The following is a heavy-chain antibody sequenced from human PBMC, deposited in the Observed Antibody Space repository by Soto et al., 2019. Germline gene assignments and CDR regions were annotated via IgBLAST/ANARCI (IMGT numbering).Heavy chain of an antibody. CDR2: IFSGGDT. CDR3: ATGDDYGGPKPGA. J-gene: IGHJ5*02. Sequence: GGSLRLSCAASGFTVSSNYMGWVRQAPGRGLEWVSVIFSGGDTYYAGSVRGRFTISRDNSKNTLYLQMNSLRAEDTAVYFCATGDDYGGPKPGAWGKGTLVTVSS. CDR1: GFTVSSNY. D-gene: IGHD4-17*01. V-gene: IGHV3-53*01.